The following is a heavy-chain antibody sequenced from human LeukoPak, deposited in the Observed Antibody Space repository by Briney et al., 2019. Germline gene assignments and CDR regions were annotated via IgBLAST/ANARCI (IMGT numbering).Heavy chain of an antibody. V-gene: IGHV3-48*01. J-gene: IGHJ4*02. CDR3: ARDFAREFTIDY. CDR1: GFTFSNYN. Sequence: PGGSLRLSCAASGFTFSNYNMNWVRQPPGKGLQWVSYISSSSNIIYYADSVKVRFTISRDNAKNSMFLQMNMLRAEDTAVYYCARDFAREFTIDYWGQGTLVTVSS. CDR2: ISSSSNII. D-gene: IGHD3-10*01.